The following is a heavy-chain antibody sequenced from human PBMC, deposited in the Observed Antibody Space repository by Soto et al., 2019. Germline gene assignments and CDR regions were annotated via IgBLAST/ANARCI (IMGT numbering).Heavy chain of an antibody. Sequence: SVKVSCKASAGTFPHYALSWVRQAPGQGLEWIGGIIPALATTTYAQKFQGRVSIIADESTNTVYMELSSLRSEDTDVYYCECNWENYLKNWIDTWGQGTLVTVSS. V-gene: IGHV1-69*13. J-gene: IGHJ5*02. D-gene: IGHD1-1*01. CDR1: AGTFPHYA. CDR2: IIPALATT. CDR3: ECNWENYLKNWIDT.